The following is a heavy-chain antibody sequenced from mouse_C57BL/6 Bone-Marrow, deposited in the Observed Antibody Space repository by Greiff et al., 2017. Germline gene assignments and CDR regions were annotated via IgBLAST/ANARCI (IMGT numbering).Heavy chain of an antibody. V-gene: IGHV1-50*01. CDR1: GYTFTSYW. Sequence: QVQLLQPGAELVKPGASVKLSCKASGYTFTSYWMQWVQQRPGQGLEWIGDIDPSDSYTNYTQKLKGKATFTVDTSYNTAYMQLSSLTSEDSAIYYCARANYWGQGTTLTVSS. CDR2: IDPSDSYT. J-gene: IGHJ2*01. CDR3: ARANY.